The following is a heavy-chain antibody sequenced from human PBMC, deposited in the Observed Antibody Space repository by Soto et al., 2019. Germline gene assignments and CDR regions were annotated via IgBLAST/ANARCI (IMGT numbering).Heavy chain of an antibody. D-gene: IGHD3-22*01. CDR2: IDPSDSYT. CDR3: ARRAPYYDSSGYYYGY. CDR1: GYSFTSYW. J-gene: IGHJ4*02. Sequence: HGESLKISCKGSGYSFTSYWISWVRQMPGKGLEWMGRIDPSDSYTNYSPSFQGHVTISADKSISTAYLQWSSLKASDTAMYYCARRAPYYDSSGYYYGYWGQGTLVTVSS. V-gene: IGHV5-10-1*01.